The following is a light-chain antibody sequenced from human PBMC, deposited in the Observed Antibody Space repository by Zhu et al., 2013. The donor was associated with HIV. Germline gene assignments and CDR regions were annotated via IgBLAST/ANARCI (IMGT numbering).Light chain of an antibody. CDR3: QQYIKWPPT. V-gene: IGKV3D-15*01. CDR2: AAS. J-gene: IGKJ1*01. Sequence: EIVMTQSPATLSVSPGERVTLSCRASQNVNRFVAWYQQQPGQAPRLLIYAASARASDIPARFRGSGSGTEFTLTITSLQSDDFALYYCQQYIKWPPTFGQGTKVGLK. CDR1: QNVNRF.